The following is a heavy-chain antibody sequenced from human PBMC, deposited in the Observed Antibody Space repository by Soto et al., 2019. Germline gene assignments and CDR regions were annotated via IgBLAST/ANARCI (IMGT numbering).Heavy chain of an antibody. CDR2: IYYSGST. J-gene: IGHJ4*02. Sequence: KTSETLSLTCTVSGGSISSSSYYWGWIRQPPGKGLEWIGSIYYSGSTYYNPSLKSRVTISVDTSKNQFSLKLSSVTAADTAVYYCAREPAVTTSGVYWGQGXLVTVYS. CDR3: AREPAVTTSGVY. D-gene: IGHD4-17*01. CDR1: GGSISSSSYY. V-gene: IGHV4-39*02.